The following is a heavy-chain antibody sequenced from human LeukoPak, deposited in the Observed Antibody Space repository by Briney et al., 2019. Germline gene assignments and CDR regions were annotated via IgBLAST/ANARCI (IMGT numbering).Heavy chain of an antibody. D-gene: IGHD1-14*01. Sequence: GGSLRLSCAASGFTFNNYAMNWVRQAPGKGLEWVSSISGSGGNTYYADSVKRRFTISRDNSKNTLYLQMNSLRAEDTAVYYCAKPARTDAFDIWGQGTMITVSS. V-gene: IGHV3-23*01. CDR1: GFTFNNYA. J-gene: IGHJ3*02. CDR2: ISGSGGNT. CDR3: AKPARTDAFDI.